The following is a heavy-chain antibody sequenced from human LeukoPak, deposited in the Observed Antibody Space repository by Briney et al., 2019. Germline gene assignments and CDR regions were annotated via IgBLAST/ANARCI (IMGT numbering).Heavy chain of an antibody. CDR1: GFTFSIYD. CDR3: ARDGGITMVRGVIITENYYYMDV. D-gene: IGHD3-10*01. Sequence: GGSLRLSCAASGFTFSIYDMYWVRQATGKGLEWVSGIGTAGDTQYSGSVKGRFTISRENAKNSLYLQMNSLRAGDTAVYYCARDGGITMVRGVIITENYYYMDVWGKGTPVTISS. J-gene: IGHJ6*03. CDR2: IGTAGDT. V-gene: IGHV3-13*01.